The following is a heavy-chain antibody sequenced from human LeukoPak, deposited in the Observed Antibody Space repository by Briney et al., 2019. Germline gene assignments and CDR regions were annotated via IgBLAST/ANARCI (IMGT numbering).Heavy chain of an antibody. CDR2: IYHSGST. D-gene: IGHD2-15*01. CDR3: ARGLVDIVVVVAARNWLDP. CDR1: GYSISSGYY. V-gene: IGHV4-38-2*02. Sequence: SETLSLTCTVSGYSISSGYYWGWIRQPPGKGLEWIGSIYHSGSTYYNPSLKSRVTISVDTSKNQFSLKLSSVTAADTAVYYCARGLVDIVVVVAARNWLDPWGQGTLVTVSS. J-gene: IGHJ5*02.